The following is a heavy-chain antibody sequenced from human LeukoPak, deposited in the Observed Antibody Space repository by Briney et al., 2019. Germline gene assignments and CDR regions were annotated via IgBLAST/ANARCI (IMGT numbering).Heavy chain of an antibody. CDR2: IYSGGST. V-gene: IGHV3-53*01. J-gene: IGHJ4*02. CDR3: ARVQDIVVVPDY. D-gene: IGHD2-2*01. CDR1: GFTVSSNY. Sequence: GGSLRLSCAASGFTVSSNYMSWVRQAPGKGLEWVSVIYSGGSTYYADSVKGRFTISRDNSKNTLYLQMNSLRAEDTAVYYCARVQDIVVVPDYWGQGTLVTVSS.